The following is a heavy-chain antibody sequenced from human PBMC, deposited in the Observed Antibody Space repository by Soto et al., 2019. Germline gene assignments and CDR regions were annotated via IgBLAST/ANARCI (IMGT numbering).Heavy chain of an antibody. D-gene: IGHD3-10*01. J-gene: IGHJ4*02. CDR1: GGSMSTSYY. CDR3: ATLWFGEADY. CDR2: IYYSGST. Sequence: QLQLQESGPGLLKPSETRSLTCTVSGGSMSTSYYWGWIRQPPGKGLEWIGSIYYSGSTYYNPSLPPXVXIXRDTSTNRSSLKLTSVTAADTSVYYCATLWFGEADYWGQGTLVTVSS. V-gene: IGHV4-39*01.